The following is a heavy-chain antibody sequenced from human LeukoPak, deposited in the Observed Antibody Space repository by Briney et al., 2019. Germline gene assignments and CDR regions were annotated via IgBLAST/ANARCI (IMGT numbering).Heavy chain of an antibody. CDR2: ISSSGSTI. D-gene: IGHD6-6*01. J-gene: IGHJ6*02. CDR3: ARVGSIAARPTSYYYYGMDV. Sequence: GRSLRLSCAASRFTFSDYYMSWIRQAPGKGLEWVSYISSSGSTIYYADSVKGRFTISRDNAKNSLYLQMNSLRAEDTAVYYCARVGSIAARPTSYYYYGMDVWGQGTTVTVSS. V-gene: IGHV3-11*01. CDR1: RFTFSDYY.